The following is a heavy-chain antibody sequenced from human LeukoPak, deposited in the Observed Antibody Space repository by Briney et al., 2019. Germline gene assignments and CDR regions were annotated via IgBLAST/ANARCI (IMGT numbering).Heavy chain of an antibody. CDR3: ARTLRPNAFDI. V-gene: IGHV1-46*01. CDR2: INPSGGST. D-gene: IGHD4-17*01. Sequence: ASVKDSCKASGYTFTSYYMHWVRQAPGQGLEWMGIINPSGGSTSYAQKFQGRVTMTRDTSTSTVYMELSSLRSEDTAVYYCARTLRPNAFDIWGQGTMVTVSS. CDR1: GYTFTSYY. J-gene: IGHJ3*02.